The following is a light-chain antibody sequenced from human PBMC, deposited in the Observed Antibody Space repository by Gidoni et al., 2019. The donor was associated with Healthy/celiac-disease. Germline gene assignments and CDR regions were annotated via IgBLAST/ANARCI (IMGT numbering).Light chain of an antibody. CDR3: CSYAGSSYV. J-gene: IGLJ1*01. CDR1: SSDVGSYNL. CDR2: EGS. Sequence: QSALTQPPSVSGPPGQSITISCTGTSSDVGSYNLVSWYQQHPGKAPKLMIYEGSKRPSGVSNRFSGSKSGNTASLTISGLQAEDEADYYCCSYAGSSYVFGTGTKVTVL. V-gene: IGLV2-23*01.